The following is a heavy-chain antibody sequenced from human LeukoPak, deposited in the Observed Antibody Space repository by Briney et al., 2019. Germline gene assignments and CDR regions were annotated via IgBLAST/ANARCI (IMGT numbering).Heavy chain of an antibody. CDR1: GFTFSSYW. CDR3: AREGNIVVVPATIGY. D-gene: IGHD2-2*01. J-gene: IGHJ4*02. CDR2: INTDGSST. Sequence: GGSLRLSCAASGFTFSSYWMHWVRQAPGKGLVWVSRINTDGSSTSYADSVKGRFTISRDNAKNTLYLQMNSLRAEDTAVYYCAREGNIVVVPATIGYWGQGTLVTVSS. V-gene: IGHV3-74*01.